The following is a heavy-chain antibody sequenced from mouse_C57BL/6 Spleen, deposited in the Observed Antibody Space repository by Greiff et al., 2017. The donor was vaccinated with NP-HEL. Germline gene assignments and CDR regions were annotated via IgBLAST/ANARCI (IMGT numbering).Heavy chain of an antibody. V-gene: IGHV1-82*01. CDR1: GYAFSSSW. CDR3: ARDYDYDGWYFDV. CDR2: IYPGGGDT. D-gene: IGHD2-4*01. Sequence: QVQLQQSGPELVKPGASVKISCKASGYAFSSSWMNWVKQRPGKGLEWIGRIYPGGGDTNYNGKFKGKATLTADKSSSTAYMQLSSLTSEDSAVYFCARDYDYDGWYFDVWGTGTTVTVSS. J-gene: IGHJ1*03.